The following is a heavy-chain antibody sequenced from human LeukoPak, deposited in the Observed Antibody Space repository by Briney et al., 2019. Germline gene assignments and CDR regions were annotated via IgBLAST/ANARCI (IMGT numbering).Heavy chain of an antibody. D-gene: IGHD3-10*01. CDR1: GDSITSGAYF. J-gene: IGHJ4*02. Sequence: PSQTRSLTCTVSGDSITSGAYFWNWIRQQPGKGLEWLGYIYYTRSTNYNPSLESRVTILLDTSKNEFSLRLSSVTAADTAVYYCARGYYFDSGSFFEDWGQGTLVTVSS. CDR2: IYYTRST. V-gene: IGHV4-31*03. CDR3: ARGYYFDSGSFFED.